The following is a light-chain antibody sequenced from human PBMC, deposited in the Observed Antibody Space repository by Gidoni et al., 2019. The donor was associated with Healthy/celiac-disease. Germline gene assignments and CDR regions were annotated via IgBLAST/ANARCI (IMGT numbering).Light chain of an antibody. V-gene: IGKV1-5*01. CDR3: QQYNSYSKT. CDR2: DAS. CDR1: QSISSW. Sequence: IQMTQSPSTQSASVGDRVTITCRASQSISSWLAWYQQKPGKAPKLLIYDASSLESGVPSRFSGSGSGTEFTLTISSLQPDDFATYYCQQYNSYSKTFGQGTKVEIK. J-gene: IGKJ1*01.